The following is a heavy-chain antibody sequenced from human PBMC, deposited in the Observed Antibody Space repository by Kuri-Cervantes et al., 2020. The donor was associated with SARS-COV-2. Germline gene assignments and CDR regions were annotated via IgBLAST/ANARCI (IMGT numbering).Heavy chain of an antibody. CDR1: GFTFGDYA. J-gene: IGHJ3*02. D-gene: IGHD3-3*01. V-gene: IGHV3-30*02. CDR2: IRYDGSNK. CDR3: AKARSHSEWLSDDTFDI. Sequence: GGSLRLSCTASGFTFGDYAMSWVRQAPGKGLEWVAFIRYDGSNKYYADSVKGRFTISRDNSKNTLYLQMNSLRAEDTAVYYCAKARSHSEWLSDDTFDIWGQGTMVTVSS.